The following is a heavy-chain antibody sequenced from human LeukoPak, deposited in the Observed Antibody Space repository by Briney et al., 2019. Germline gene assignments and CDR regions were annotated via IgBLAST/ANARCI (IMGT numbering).Heavy chain of an antibody. CDR2: ISYSGGNM. J-gene: IGHJ4*02. CDR1: GFTFNSYT. CDR3: ARDKDWAFDY. D-gene: IGHD3-9*01. V-gene: IGHV3-48*01. Sequence: GGSLRLSCAASGFTFNSYTMNWVRQAPGKGLEWVSFISYSGGNMYYADSVKGRFTISRDNAKNSLYLQMDSLRADDTAVYYCARDKDWAFDYWGQGTLVTVSS.